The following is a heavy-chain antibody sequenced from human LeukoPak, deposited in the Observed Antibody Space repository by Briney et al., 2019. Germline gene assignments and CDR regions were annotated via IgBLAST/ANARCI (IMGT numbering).Heavy chain of an antibody. Sequence: GGSLRLSCAASGFTFSSYGMHWVRQAPGKGLEWVAFIRYDGSNKYYADSVKGRFTISRDNSKNTLYLQMNSLRAEDTAVYYCAKDGASYYDFWSGYFGYWGQGTLVTVSS. CDR2: IRYDGSNK. D-gene: IGHD3-3*01. CDR3: AKDGASYYDFWSGYFGY. CDR1: GFTFSSYG. J-gene: IGHJ4*02. V-gene: IGHV3-30*02.